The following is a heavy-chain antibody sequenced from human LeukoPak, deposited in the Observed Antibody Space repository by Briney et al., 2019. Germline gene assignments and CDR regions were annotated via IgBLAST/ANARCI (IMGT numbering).Heavy chain of an antibody. CDR3: ARDRTPEGFLHGIWFGELYGNYDI. CDR2: IHYSGST. V-gene: IGHV4-39*07. CDR1: GGSISSSSYY. D-gene: IGHD3-10*01. Sequence: PSETLSLTCTVSGGSISSSSYYWGWIRQPPGKGLEWIGSIHYSGSTYYNPSLKSRVTISVDTSKNQFSLKLSSVTAADTAVYYCARDRTPEGFLHGIWFGELYGNYDIWGQGTMVTVSS. J-gene: IGHJ3*02.